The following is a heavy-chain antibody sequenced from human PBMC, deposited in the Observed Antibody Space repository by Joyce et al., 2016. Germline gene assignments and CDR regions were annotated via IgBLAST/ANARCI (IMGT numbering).Heavy chain of an antibody. CDR2: IDWDEEV. CDR3: AHMSRSGWYGWFDP. D-gene: IGHD6-19*01. Sequence: QVTLKESGPAVLKPTQTLTLTCTLSGVSLRGREMRVSWLRQSRGKAPEWLGRIDWDEEVCYSTSLRTRVTISKDTSKNQVVLRMTNMDPADTATYYCAHMSRSGWYGWFDPWGQGALVTVSS. J-gene: IGHJ5*02. CDR1: GVSLRGREMR. V-gene: IGHV2-70*04.